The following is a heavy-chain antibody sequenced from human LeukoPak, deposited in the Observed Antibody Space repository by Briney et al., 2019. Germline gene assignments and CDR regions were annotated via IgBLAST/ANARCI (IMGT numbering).Heavy chain of an antibody. V-gene: IGHV3-48*03. CDR3: ARVHVVVVAATPTDAFDI. J-gene: IGHJ3*02. Sequence: GGSLRLSCAASGLTLSSYEMNWVRQAPGKGLEWVSYISSSGSTIYYADSVKGRFTISRDNAKNSLYLQMNSLRAEDTAVYYCARVHVVVVAATPTDAFDIWGQGTMVTVCS. CDR1: GLTLSSYE. D-gene: IGHD2-15*01. CDR2: ISSSGSTI.